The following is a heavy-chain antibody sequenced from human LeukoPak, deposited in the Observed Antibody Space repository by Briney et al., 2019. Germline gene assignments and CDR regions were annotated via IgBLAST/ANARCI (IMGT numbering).Heavy chain of an antibody. V-gene: IGHV3-23*01. CDR3: AKDRISYTTSPGELSH. CDR1: GFIFNTYA. J-gene: IGHJ4*02. CDR2: IRGSGEST. Sequence: PGGSLRLSCAASGFIFNTYAMSWVRQAPGKGLEWASTIRGSGESTHYADSVQGRFTISRDNSLYTVYLQMDSLRGDDTAVYYCAKDRISYTTSPGELSHWGQGTLVIVSS. D-gene: IGHD3-10*01.